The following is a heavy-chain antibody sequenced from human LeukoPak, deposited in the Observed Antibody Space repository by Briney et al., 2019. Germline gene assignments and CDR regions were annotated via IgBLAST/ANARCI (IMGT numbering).Heavy chain of an antibody. J-gene: IGHJ4*02. D-gene: IGHD3-3*01. Sequence: GESLKISCKGSGYTFSSYWIGWVRQMPRKGLEWIGIIYPGDSDTRYSPSLQGQVTISVDTSIGTAYLQWSSLKASDTAIYYCARQNDFRLDYWGQGTLVTVSS. CDR2: IYPGDSDT. CDR3: ARQNDFRLDY. V-gene: IGHV5-51*01. CDR1: GYTFSSYW.